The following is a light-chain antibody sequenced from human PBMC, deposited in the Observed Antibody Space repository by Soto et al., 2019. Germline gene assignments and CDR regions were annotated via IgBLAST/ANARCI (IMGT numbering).Light chain of an antibody. J-gene: IGKJ2*01. Sequence: DVQMTQSPSSVSASVGGRVTITCRASQVISSWLAWYQQKPGKAPKLLIYAASSLQSGVPPRFSGSGSGTDFTLTISSLQPEDFATYYCQQANSLPYTFGQGTKVEIK. CDR2: AAS. V-gene: IGKV1D-12*01. CDR1: QVISSW. CDR3: QQANSLPYT.